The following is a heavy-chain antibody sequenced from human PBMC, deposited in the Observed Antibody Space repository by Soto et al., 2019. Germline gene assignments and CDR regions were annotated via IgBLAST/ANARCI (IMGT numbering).Heavy chain of an antibody. CDR2: ISYDGSNK. CDR3: ARDLVGQLPAASNYGMDV. CDR1: GFTFSSYA. J-gene: IGHJ6*02. V-gene: IGHV3-30-3*01. Sequence: GESLKISCAASGFTFSSYAMHWVRQAPGKGLEWVAVISYDGSNKYYADSVKGRFTISRDNSKNTLYLQMNSLRAEDTAVYYCARDLVGQLPAASNYGMDVWGQGTTVTVSS. D-gene: IGHD2-2*01.